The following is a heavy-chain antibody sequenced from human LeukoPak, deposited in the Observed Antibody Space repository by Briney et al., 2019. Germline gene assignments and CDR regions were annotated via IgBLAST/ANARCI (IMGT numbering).Heavy chain of an antibody. CDR2: ISGSGGSI. J-gene: IGHJ4*02. CDR3: AKTRPLDSSSWSHGDY. V-gene: IGHV3-23*01. D-gene: IGHD6-13*01. Sequence: GGSLRLSCAASGLTFSSYAVSWVRQVPGKGLEWVSGISGSGGSIYYADSVKGRFTISRDNSKNTLYLQMNSLRAEDTAVYYCAKTRPLDSSSWSHGDYWGQGTLVTVSS. CDR1: GLTFSSYA.